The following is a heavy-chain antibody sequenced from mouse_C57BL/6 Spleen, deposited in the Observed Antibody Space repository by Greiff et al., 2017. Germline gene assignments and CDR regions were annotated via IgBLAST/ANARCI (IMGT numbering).Heavy chain of an antibody. CDR3: TRRLLYYFDY. D-gene: IGHD2-10*01. Sequence: QVHVKQSGAELVRPGASVTLSCKASGYTFTDYEMHWVKQTPVHGLEWIGAIDPETGGTAYNQKFKGKAILTADKSSSTAYMELRSLTSEDSAVYYCTRRLLYYFDYWGQGTTLTVSS. J-gene: IGHJ2*01. CDR1: GYTFTDYE. V-gene: IGHV1-15*01. CDR2: IDPETGGT.